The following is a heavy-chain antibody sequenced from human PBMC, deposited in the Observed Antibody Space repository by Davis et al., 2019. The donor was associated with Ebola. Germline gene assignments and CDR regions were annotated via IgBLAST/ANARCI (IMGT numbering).Heavy chain of an antibody. CDR1: GGTFSSYA. CDR3: ARPVVKYDNTDYSPDRFDS. D-gene: IGHD3-22*01. J-gene: IGHJ4*02. V-gene: IGHV1-69*06. Sequence: AASVKVSCKASGGTFSSYAISWVRQAPGQGLEWMGGIIPIFGTANYAQKFQGRVTITADKSTSTAYLQWSSLKASDTAMYYCARPVVKYDNTDYSPDRFDSWGQGTLVTVSS. CDR2: IIPIFGTA.